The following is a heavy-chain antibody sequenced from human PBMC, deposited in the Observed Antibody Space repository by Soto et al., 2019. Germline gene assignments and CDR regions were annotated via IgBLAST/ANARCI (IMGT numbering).Heavy chain of an antibody. D-gene: IGHD5-12*01. CDR2: IYYSGSI. V-gene: IGHV4-59*08. CDR3: ARRLTARAYWYFDL. Sequence: SETLSLTCTVSGDSITYYYWSWIRQPPGRGLEWIGYIYYSGSIKYNPSLESRVTTSLDTSKNQFSLKLYSVTTADTAVYYCARRLTARAYWYFDLWAPRTPVTVSS. J-gene: IGHJ2*01. CDR1: GDSITYYY.